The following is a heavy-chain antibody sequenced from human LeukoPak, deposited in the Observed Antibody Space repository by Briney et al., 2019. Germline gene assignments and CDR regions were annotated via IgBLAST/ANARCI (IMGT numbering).Heavy chain of an antibody. D-gene: IGHD5-18*01. CDR1: GFTVSSNY. CDR2: IYSGGST. J-gene: IGHJ4*02. Sequence: GGSLRLSCAASGFTVSSNYMSWVRQAPGKGLEWVSVIYSGGSTYYADSVKGRFTISRDNSKNTLYLQMNSLRAEDTAVYYCARSHGNGYSYGFGYWGQGTLVTVSS. CDR3: ARSHGNGYSYGFGY. V-gene: IGHV3-53*01.